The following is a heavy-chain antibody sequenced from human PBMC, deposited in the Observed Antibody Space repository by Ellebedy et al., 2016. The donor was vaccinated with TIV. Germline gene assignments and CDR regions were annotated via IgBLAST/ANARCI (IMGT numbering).Heavy chain of an antibody. J-gene: IGHJ4*02. CDR3: ARRDSGYFFY. V-gene: IGHV1-8*01. CDR2: MNPNSGNT. CDR1: GYTFTSYD. D-gene: IGHD5-12*01. Sequence: AALVKVSCKASGYTFTSYDINWVRQATGQGLEWMGWMNPNSGNTGYAQKFQGRVTMTRDTSTSTVYMELSSLRSEDTAVYYCARRDSGYFFYWGQGTLVTVSS.